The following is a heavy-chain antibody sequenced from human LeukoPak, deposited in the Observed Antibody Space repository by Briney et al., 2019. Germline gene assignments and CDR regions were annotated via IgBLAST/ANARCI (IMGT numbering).Heavy chain of an antibody. Sequence: SETLSLTCTVSACSISSYYWSWIRQPAGKGLEWIGRIYTSGSTNYNPSLKSRVTMSVDTSKNQFSLKLNSVTAADTAVYYCAREADSNYVVYWGQGTLVTVSS. CDR2: IYTSGST. J-gene: IGHJ4*02. D-gene: IGHD4-11*01. CDR1: ACSISSYY. CDR3: AREADSNYVVY. V-gene: IGHV4-4*07.